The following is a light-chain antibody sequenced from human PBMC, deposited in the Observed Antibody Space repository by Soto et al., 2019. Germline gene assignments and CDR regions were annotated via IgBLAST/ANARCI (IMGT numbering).Light chain of an antibody. Sequence: DIQMTQSPSTLSASVGDRVTITCWASQSISSWLAWYQQKPGKAPKLLIYDASSLESGVPSRFSGSGSGTEFTLTITSLQPDDFATYYCQQYNSYPWTVGQGTKVEIK. CDR1: QSISSW. CDR2: DAS. J-gene: IGKJ1*01. V-gene: IGKV1-5*01. CDR3: QQYNSYPWT.